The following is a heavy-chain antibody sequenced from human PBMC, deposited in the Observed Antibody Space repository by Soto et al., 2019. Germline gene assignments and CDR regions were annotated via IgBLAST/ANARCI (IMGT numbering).Heavy chain of an antibody. CDR1: GGSISSGDYY. V-gene: IGHV4-30-4*01. CDR3: ARRTARGVKYFQH. Sequence: SETLSLTCTVSGGSISSGDYYWSWIRQPPGKGLEWIGYIYYSGSTYYNPSLKSRVTISVDTSKNQFSLKLSSVTAADTAVYYCARRTARGVKYFQHWGQGTLVTVSS. D-gene: IGHD3-10*01. CDR2: IYYSGST. J-gene: IGHJ1*01.